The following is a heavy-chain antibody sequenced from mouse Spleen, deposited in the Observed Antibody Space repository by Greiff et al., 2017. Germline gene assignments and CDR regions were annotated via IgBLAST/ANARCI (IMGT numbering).Heavy chain of an antibody. CDR3: ARASDY. Sequence: QVQLKESGAELVRPGTSVKVSCKASGYAFTNYLIEWVKQRPGQGLEWIGVINPGSGGTNYNEKFKGKATLTADKSSSTAYMQLSSLTSEDSAVYFCARASDYWGQGTTLTVSS. CDR1: GYAFTNYL. CDR2: INPGSGGT. J-gene: IGHJ2*01. V-gene: IGHV1-54*01.